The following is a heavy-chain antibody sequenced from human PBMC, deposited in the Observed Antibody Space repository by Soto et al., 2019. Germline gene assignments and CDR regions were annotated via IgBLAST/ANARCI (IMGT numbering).Heavy chain of an antibody. CDR1: GGSISSGGYY. Sequence: SETLSLTCTVSGGSISSGGYYWSWIRQHPGKGLEWIGYIYHSGTTYYNPSLKSRVTISVDTSKNQFSLKLSSVTAADTAVYYCATIPATTILTDYWGQGTLVTVSS. J-gene: IGHJ4*02. V-gene: IGHV4-31*03. CDR2: IYHSGTT. CDR3: ATIPATTILTDY. D-gene: IGHD2-2*02.